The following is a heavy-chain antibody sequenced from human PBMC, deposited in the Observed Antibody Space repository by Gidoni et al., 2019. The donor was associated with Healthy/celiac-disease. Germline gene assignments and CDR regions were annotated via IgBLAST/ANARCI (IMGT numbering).Heavy chain of an antibody. J-gene: IGHJ4*02. D-gene: IGHD2-2*01. CDR2: ISAYNGNT. CDR3: AIDREGGIVVVPAAMGDY. CDR1: GYTFTSYG. V-gene: IGHV1-18*01. Sequence: QVQLVQSGAEVTKPGASVKVTCKGSGYTFTSYGIRGVRQAPGQGLEWMGWISAYNGNTNYAQQLQGICTMTPDPSTSTAYLDLRRLISYDTAVYYCAIDREGGIVVVPAAMGDYWCQGTLVTVSS.